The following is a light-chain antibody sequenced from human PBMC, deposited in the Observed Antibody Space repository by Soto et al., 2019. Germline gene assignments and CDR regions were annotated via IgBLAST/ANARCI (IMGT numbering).Light chain of an antibody. Sequence: DVQMTQSPSYLSESVGDRVTITCRASQSINRWLAWYQKKKGKAPKLLITDASSLESGVPSRLSGSGYGTELTITISGMQHDDSATYYCQQYNSYLYTFGQGTRLEIK. V-gene: IGKV1-5*01. CDR2: DAS. J-gene: IGKJ5*01. CDR3: QQYNSYLYT. CDR1: QSINRW.